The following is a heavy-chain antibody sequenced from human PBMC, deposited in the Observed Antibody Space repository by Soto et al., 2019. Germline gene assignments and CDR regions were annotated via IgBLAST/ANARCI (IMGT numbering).Heavy chain of an antibody. CDR3: ATRGDYVGNWFDP. CDR1: GYTLTELS. D-gene: IGHD4-17*01. CDR2: FDPEDGET. Sequence: ASVKVSCKVSGYTLTELSMHWVRQAPGKGFEWMGGFDPEDGETIYAQKFQGRVTMTEDTSTDTAYMELSSLRSEDTAVYYCATRGDYVGNWFDPWGQGTLVTVSS. J-gene: IGHJ5*02. V-gene: IGHV1-24*01.